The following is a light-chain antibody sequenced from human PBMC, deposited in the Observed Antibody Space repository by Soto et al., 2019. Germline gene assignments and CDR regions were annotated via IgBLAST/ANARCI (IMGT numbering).Light chain of an antibody. CDR2: GAS. V-gene: IGKV3-20*01. CDR3: QRYDSLPIT. CDR1: QSVSSSY. J-gene: IGKJ5*01. Sequence: EIALTQSPGTLSLSPGERATLSCRASQSVSSSYLAWYQQKPEQPPRLLIYGASSRATGIPDRFSGSGSGTDFTLTISRLEPEDFAVFYCQRYDSLPITFGQGTQLETK.